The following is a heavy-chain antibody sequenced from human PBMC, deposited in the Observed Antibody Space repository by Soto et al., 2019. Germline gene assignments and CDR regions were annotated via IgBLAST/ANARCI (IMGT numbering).Heavy chain of an antibody. CDR1: GASITGSFF. V-gene: IGHV4-4*07. J-gene: IGHJ4*02. Sequence: SETLSLTCTVSGASITGSFFWSWIRQPAGKGLEWIGRFSLSGTTNYNPSLRSRVTMSADVSKNQFSLRLTSVAAADTALYYCARGMTPPGAPAWYYFDSWGQGTLVTVSS. CDR3: ARGMTPPGAPAWYYFDS. CDR2: FSLSGTT. D-gene: IGHD2-8*02.